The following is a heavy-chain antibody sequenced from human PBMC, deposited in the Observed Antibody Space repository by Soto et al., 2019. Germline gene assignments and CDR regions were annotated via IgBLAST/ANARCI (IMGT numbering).Heavy chain of an antibody. CDR1: GYTFTGYY. V-gene: IGHV1-2*02. Sequence: QVQLVQSGAEVKKPGASVKVSCKASGYTFTGYYMHWVRQAPGQGLEWMGWINPNEGGTNYAQKFQGRVTMTRETSISKAYMELGRLRSDDTAVYYCARGKGVYYYYGMDVWGQGTTVTVSS. D-gene: IGHD2-8*01. CDR3: ARGKGVYYYYGMDV. J-gene: IGHJ6*02. CDR2: INPNEGGT.